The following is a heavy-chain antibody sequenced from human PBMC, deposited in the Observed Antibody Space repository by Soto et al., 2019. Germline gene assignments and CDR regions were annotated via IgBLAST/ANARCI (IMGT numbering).Heavy chain of an antibody. CDR2: ISGSGGST. CDR1: GFTFSSHA. CDR3: AKDPELLPLFFDY. V-gene: IGHV3-23*01. J-gene: IGHJ4*02. D-gene: IGHD3-22*01. Sequence: PGGPLRLSCAASGFTFSSHAMSWVRQAQGKGLEWVSAISGSGGSTYYADSVKGRFTISRDNSKNTLYLQMNSLRAEDTAVYYCAKDPELLPLFFDYWGQGTLVTVSS.